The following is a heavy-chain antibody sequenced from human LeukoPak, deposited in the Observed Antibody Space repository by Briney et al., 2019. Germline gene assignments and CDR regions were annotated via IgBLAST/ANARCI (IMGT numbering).Heavy chain of an antibody. V-gene: IGHV3-48*02. J-gene: IGHJ3*02. CDR1: GFTFSDYG. CDR2: ISTGRSTI. Sequence: GGSLRLSCAASGFTFSDYGMSGVRQAPGKGLRWVSYISTGRSTIYYADSVKGRFTISRDNAKNSLYLQVNSLRDEDTAVYYCARDTAFDIWGQGTMVTVSS. CDR3: ARDTAFDI.